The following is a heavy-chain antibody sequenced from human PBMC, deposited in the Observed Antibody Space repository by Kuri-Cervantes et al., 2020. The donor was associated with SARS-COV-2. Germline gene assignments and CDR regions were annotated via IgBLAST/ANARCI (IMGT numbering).Heavy chain of an antibody. CDR2: INRNGGST. CDR3: AKGADGYNYFDY. V-gene: IGHV3-20*04. J-gene: IGHJ4*02. CDR1: GVMFDDYA. Sequence: GGSLRLSCEASGVMFDDYAMSWVRQVPGKGLEWVSGINRNGGSTGYADSVKGRFTISRDDAKNSLYLQMNSLRAEDTAVYYCAKGADGYNYFDYWGQGTLVTVSS. D-gene: IGHD5-24*01.